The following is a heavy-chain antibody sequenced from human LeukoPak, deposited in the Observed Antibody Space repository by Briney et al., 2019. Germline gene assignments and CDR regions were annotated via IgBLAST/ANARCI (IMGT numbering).Heavy chain of an antibody. CDR2: ISAYNGNT. J-gene: IGHJ4*02. V-gene: IGHV1-18*01. D-gene: IGHD3-22*01. Sequence: ASVKVSCKASGYTFTSYGISWVRQAPGQGLEWMGWISAYNGNTNYAQKLQGRVTMTTDTSTSTAYMELRSLRSDDTAVYYCARPRTHYDSSGYYFYFDYWGQGTLVTVSS. CDR1: GYTFTSYG. CDR3: ARPRTHYDSSGYYFYFDY.